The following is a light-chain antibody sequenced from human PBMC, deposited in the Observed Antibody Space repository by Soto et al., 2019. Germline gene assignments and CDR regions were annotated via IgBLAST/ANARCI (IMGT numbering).Light chain of an antibody. V-gene: IGKV3D-20*02. CDR2: GAS. J-gene: IGKJ5*01. CDR3: QQRSNWPPIT. Sequence: EIVLTQSPGTLSLSPGARATLSCRASQSVSSNYLAWYQQKPGQAPRLLIYGASRTATGIPDRFSGSGSGTESTLTINSLQSEDFAFYYCQQRSNWPPITFGQGTRLEIK. CDR1: QSVSSNY.